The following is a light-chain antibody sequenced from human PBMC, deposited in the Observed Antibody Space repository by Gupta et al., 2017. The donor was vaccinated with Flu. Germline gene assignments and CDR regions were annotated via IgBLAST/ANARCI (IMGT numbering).Light chain of an antibody. CDR1: SVRSYY. Sequence: SSALTQDPAVSVALGQTVRITCQGDSVRSYYASLYQQTPEQAPELIIYGDNKRLSGSPERFSGSESGYTTSVTITWAQTEEEADYYCNSPDSSGNNLWVFGGGTKLTVL. V-gene: IGLV3-19*01. CDR3: NSPDSSGNNLWV. J-gene: IGLJ3*02. CDR2: GDN.